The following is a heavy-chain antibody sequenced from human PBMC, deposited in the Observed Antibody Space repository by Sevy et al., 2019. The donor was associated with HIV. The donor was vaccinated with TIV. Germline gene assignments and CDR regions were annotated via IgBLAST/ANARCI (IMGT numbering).Heavy chain of an antibody. J-gene: IGHJ6*02. V-gene: IGHV3-30-3*01. CDR2: ISYDGSNK. CDR1: GFTFSSYA. CDR3: TSQGVMGPLARYGMDV. D-gene: IGHD3-16*01. Sequence: GGSLRLSCAASGFTFSSYAMHWVRQAPGKGLEWVAVISYDGSNKYYADSVKGRFTISRDNSKNTLYLQMNSLRAEDTAVYYCTSQGVMGPLARYGMDVWGQGTTVTVSS.